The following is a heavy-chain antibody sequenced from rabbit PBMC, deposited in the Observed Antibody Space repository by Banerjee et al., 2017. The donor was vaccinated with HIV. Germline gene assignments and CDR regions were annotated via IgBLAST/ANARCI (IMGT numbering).Heavy chain of an antibody. D-gene: IGHD1-1*01. CDR3: ARGASSSAYYGYYFNL. V-gene: IGHV1S40*01. CDR1: GFSFSSSYY. CDR2: IAPGSSDRT. Sequence: QSLEESGGDLVKPGASLTLTCTASGFSFSSSYYMCWVRQAPGKGLEWIACIAPGSSDRTDYASWAKGRFTISRTSTTVDLKMTSLTAADTATYFCARGASSSAYYGYYFNLWGPGTLV. J-gene: IGHJ4*01.